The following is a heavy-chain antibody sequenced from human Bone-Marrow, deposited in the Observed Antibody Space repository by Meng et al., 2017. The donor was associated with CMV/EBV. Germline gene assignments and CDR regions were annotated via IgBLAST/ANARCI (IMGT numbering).Heavy chain of an antibody. J-gene: IGHJ6*02. V-gene: IGHV4-59*01. CDR2: IYYSGST. CDR1: GGSISSYY. Sequence: SETLSLTCTVSGGSISSYYWSWIRQPPGKGLEWIGYIYYSGSTNYNPSLKSRVTISVDTSKNQFSLKLSSVTAADTAVYYCARDLAVAGTDGMDVWGQRTTVTVSS. CDR3: ARDLAVAGTDGMDV. D-gene: IGHD6-19*01.